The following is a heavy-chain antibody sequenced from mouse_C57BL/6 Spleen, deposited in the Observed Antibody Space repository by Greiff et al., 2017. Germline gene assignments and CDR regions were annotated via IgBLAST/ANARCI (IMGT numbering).Heavy chain of an antibody. D-gene: IGHD3-2*02. J-gene: IGHJ4*01. CDR1: GYNFTSYW. Sequence: QVQLQQPGAELVKPGASVKMSCKASGYNFTSYWLTWVKQRPGQGLEWIGDIYPGSGSTTSNEQFKSKATLPVDTSSSTAYMQLSSLTSEDSAVYFCARRGSSGYRSIDYWGQGTSVTVSS. CDR3: ARRGSSGYRSIDY. V-gene: IGHV1-55*01. CDR2: IYPGSGST.